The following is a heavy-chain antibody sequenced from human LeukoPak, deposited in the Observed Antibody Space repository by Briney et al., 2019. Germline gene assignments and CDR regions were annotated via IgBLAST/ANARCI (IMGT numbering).Heavy chain of an antibody. Sequence: PSETLSLTCTVSGGSISSYYWSWIRQPPGKGLEWIGYIYYSGSTNYNPSLKSRVTISVDMSKNQFSLKLSSVTAADTAVYYCARDLGFYGDYYFDYWGQGTLVTVSS. V-gene: IGHV4-59*01. CDR2: IYYSGST. D-gene: IGHD4-17*01. CDR3: ARDLGFYGDYYFDY. CDR1: GGSISSYY. J-gene: IGHJ4*02.